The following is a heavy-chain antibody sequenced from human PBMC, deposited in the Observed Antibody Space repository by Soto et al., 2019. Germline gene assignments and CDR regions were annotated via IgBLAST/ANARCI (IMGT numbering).Heavy chain of an antibody. CDR1: GFSFSSYG. V-gene: IGHV3-21*01. Sequence: GGSLRLSCAASGFSFSSYGMNWVRQAPGKGLEWVSSISSSSSYIYYADSVKGRFTISRDNAKNSLYLQMNSLRAEDTAVYYCASYYDILTGYQNWGQGTLVTVSS. CDR2: ISSSSSYI. CDR3: ASYYDILTGYQN. J-gene: IGHJ4*02. D-gene: IGHD3-9*01.